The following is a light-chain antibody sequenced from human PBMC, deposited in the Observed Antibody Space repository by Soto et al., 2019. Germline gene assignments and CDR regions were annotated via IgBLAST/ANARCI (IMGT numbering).Light chain of an antibody. V-gene: IGKV3-15*01. Sequence: EIVMTQSPATLSVSPGESATLSCRASQSVSGNLAWYQQKPGQAPRLLIYGASTRATGIPARFSGSGSGTEFTLTISSLQSEDFAVYYCQQYNNWLITFGQGTRLEIQ. CDR1: QSVSGN. CDR2: GAS. J-gene: IGKJ5*01. CDR3: QQYNNWLIT.